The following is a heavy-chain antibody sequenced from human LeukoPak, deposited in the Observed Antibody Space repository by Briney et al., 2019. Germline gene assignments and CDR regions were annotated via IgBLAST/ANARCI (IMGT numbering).Heavy chain of an antibody. D-gene: IGHD3-3*01. V-gene: IGHV4-38-2*02. J-gene: IGHJ4*02. Sequence: SETLSLTCTVSGSSISSGYYWGGIRQPPGKGLAWIGTGYHSGSTYYNPSLTSRVTISVDTSKNQFSLKLSSVTAADTAVYYCARQEALNYDFSPRTFDYWGQGTLVTVSS. CDR3: ARQEALNYDFSPRTFDY. CDR2: GYHSGST. CDR1: GSSISSGYY.